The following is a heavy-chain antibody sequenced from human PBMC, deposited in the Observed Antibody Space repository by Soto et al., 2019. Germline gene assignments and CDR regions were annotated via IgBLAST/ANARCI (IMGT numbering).Heavy chain of an antibody. CDR1: GGSISSYY. D-gene: IGHD2-15*01. CDR3: AREVAYYYYMDV. Sequence: SETLSLTCTVSGGSISSYYWSWIRQPPGKGLEWIGYIYYSGSTNYNPSLKGRVTISVDTSKNQFSLKLSSVTAADTAVYYCAREVAYYYYMDVWGKGTTVTVSS. V-gene: IGHV4-59*01. J-gene: IGHJ6*03. CDR2: IYYSGST.